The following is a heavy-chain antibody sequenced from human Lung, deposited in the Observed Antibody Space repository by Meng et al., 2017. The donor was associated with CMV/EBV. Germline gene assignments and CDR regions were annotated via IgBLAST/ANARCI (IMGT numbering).Heavy chain of an antibody. CDR3: ARDLSGYSGYGGEGDY. J-gene: IGHJ4*02. CDR2: ISSSGSTI. Sequence: SCAASGFTFSSYEMNWVRQAPGKGLEWVSYISSSGSTIYYADSVKGRFTISRDNAKNSLYLQMNSLRAEDTAVYYCARDLSGYSGYGGEGDYWGQGTLATFPS. D-gene: IGHD5-12*01. V-gene: IGHV3-48*03. CDR1: GFTFSSYE.